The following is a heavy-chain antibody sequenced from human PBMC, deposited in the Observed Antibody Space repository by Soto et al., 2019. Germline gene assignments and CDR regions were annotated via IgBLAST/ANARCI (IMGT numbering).Heavy chain of an antibody. D-gene: IGHD3-9*01. V-gene: IGHV4-31*03. CDR2: IYYSGST. J-gene: IGHJ2*01. CDR3: ARGVGYYDILTGYPTDWYFDL. Sequence: TLALTFTVSGGSISSGGYYWSGIRQHPGKGLEWIGYIYYSGSTYYNPSLKSRVTISVDTSKNQFSLKLSSVTAADTAVYYCARGVGYYDILTGYPTDWYFDLWGRGTLVTVSS. CDR1: GGSISSGGYY.